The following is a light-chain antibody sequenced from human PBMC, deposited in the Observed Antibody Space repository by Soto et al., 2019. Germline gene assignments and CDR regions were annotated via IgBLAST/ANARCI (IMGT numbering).Light chain of an antibody. CDR3: QQRKDYPLT. CDR1: QGISSY. V-gene: IGKV1-9*01. CDR2: AAS. J-gene: IGKJ4*01. Sequence: DIQLTQSPSFLSACVGDRVTITCRASQGISSYLAWFQQKPGRAPRLLLYAASTLQSGVPSRFSGSGSGTEFTLTISSLQPEDFATYYCQQRKDYPLTFGGGTKVEIK.